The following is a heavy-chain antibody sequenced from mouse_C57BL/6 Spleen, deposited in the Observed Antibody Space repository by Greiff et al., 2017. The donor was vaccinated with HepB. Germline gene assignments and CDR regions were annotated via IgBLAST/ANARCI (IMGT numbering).Heavy chain of an antibody. CDR2: IHPNSGST. D-gene: IGHD1-1*01. Sequence: QVQLQQPGAELVKPGASVKLSCKASGYTFTSYWMHWVKQRPGQGLEWIGMIHPNSGSTNYNEKFKSKATLTLDKSSSTAYMQLSSLTSEDSAVYYCARGGSSYGYFDVWGKGTTVTVSS. J-gene: IGHJ1*03. CDR3: ARGGSSYGYFDV. CDR1: GYTFTSYW. V-gene: IGHV1-64*01.